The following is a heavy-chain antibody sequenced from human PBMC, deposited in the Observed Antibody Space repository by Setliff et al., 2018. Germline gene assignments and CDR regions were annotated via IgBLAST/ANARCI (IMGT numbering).Heavy chain of an antibody. Sequence: SETLSLTCTVSGHSISSGHYWGWIRQPPGKGLEWIGSISHSGSTYYNPSLRSRVTISLDTSKNQFSPKLTSVTAADTAVYYCAGGRRYDYGWDFDYWGQGTLVTVSS. CDR3: AGGRRYDYGWDFDY. J-gene: IGHJ4*02. V-gene: IGHV4-38-2*02. D-gene: IGHD4-17*01. CDR1: GHSISSGHY. CDR2: ISHSGST.